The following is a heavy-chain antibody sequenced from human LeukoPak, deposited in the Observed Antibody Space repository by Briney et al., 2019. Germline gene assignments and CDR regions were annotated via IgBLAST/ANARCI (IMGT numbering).Heavy chain of an antibody. D-gene: IGHD6-6*01. CDR3: ARDRGSSFDY. V-gene: IGHV3-30*15. CDR1: GFTFSSYA. CDR2: ISYDGSNK. J-gene: IGHJ4*02. Sequence: GGSLRLSCAASGFTFSSYAMHWVRQAPGKGLEWVAVISYDGSNKYYADSVKGRFTISRDNSKNTLYLQMSSLRAEDTAVYYCARDRGSSFDYWGQGTLVTVSS.